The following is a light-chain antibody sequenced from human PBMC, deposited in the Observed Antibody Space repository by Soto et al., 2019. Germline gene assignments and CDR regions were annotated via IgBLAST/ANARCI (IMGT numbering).Light chain of an antibody. CDR1: QSVSSY. CDR3: QQRSNWPPLT. CDR2: DAS. Sequence: EIVLTQSPATLSLSPGERATLSCRASQSVSSYLAWYQQKPGQAPRLLIYDASNRATGSPARFSGSGSGTDFTFTISGLEPEDFAVYYCQQRSNWPPLTFGGGTKVEIK. V-gene: IGKV3-11*01. J-gene: IGKJ4*01.